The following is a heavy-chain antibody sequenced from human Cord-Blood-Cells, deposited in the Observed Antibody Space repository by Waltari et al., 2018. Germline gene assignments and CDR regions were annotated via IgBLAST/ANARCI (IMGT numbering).Heavy chain of an antibody. J-gene: IGHJ4*02. CDR2: ISYDGSNK. CDR3: ARDLLRAVAGTDY. D-gene: IGHD6-19*01. Sequence: QVQLVESGGGGVQPGRSLRLSCAASGFTFSSHAMHWVRQAPGKGLEWVAVISYDGSNKYYADSVKGRFTISRDNSKNTLYLQMNSLRAEDTAVYYCARDLLRAVAGTDYWGQGTLVTVSS. V-gene: IGHV3-30*04. CDR1: GFTFSSHA.